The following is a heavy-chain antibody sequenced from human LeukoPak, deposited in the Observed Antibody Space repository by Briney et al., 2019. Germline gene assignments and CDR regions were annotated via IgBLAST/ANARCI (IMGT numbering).Heavy chain of an antibody. CDR2: IYPSDSDT. CDR1: GYSFTSYW. CDR3: ARQSYDILTGYQIDY. Sequence: GESLKISCKGSGYSFTSYWIGWVRQMPGKGLEWMGIIYPSDSDTRYSPSFQGQVTISADKSIGTAYLQWSSLKASDTAMYYCARQSYDILTGYQIDYWGQGTLVTVSS. D-gene: IGHD3-9*01. J-gene: IGHJ4*02. V-gene: IGHV5-51*01.